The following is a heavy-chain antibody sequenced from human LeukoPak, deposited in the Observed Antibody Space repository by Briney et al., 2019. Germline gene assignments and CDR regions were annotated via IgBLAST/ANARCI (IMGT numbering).Heavy chain of an antibody. CDR2: IYHSGST. J-gene: IGHJ3*02. D-gene: IGHD2-2*01. V-gene: IGHV4-4*02. CDR1: GGSIRSSNW. CDR3: ARWNVVVPAASHDAFDI. Sequence: SETLCLTCAVSGGSIRSSNWWSWVRQPPGKGLEWTGEIYHSGSTNYNPSLKSRVTISVDKSKNQFSLKLSSVTAADTAGYYCARWNVVVPAASHDAFDIWGQGTMVTVSS.